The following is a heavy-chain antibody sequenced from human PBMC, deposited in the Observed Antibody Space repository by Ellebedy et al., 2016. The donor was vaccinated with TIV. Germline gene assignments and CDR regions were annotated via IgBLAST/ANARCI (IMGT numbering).Heavy chain of an antibody. CDR3: ARDRTPGDGYWVFDN. D-gene: IGHD5-18*01. Sequence: PGGSLRLSCAASGFTFSRYAMTWVRQAPGKGLEWVSGIVGSGGGIFYADSVKGRFTISRDNSKSTVDLQMNSLRAEDTAIYYCARDRTPGDGYWVFDNWGQGTLVSVSS. V-gene: IGHV3-23*01. J-gene: IGHJ4*02. CDR2: IVGSGGGI. CDR1: GFTFSRYA.